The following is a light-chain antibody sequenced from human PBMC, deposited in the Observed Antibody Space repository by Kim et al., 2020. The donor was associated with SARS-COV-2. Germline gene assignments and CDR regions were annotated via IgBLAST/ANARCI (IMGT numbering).Light chain of an antibody. V-gene: IGLV3-1*01. CDR1: KLGDKY. CDR3: QAWDSSTKV. J-gene: IGLJ1*01. Sequence: SYELTQPPSVSVSPGQTASITCSGDKLGDKYACWYQRKPGQSPELVIYQDSKRPSGIPERFSGSNSGNTATLTISGTQAMDEADYYCQAWDSSTKVFGPGTKVTVL. CDR2: QDS.